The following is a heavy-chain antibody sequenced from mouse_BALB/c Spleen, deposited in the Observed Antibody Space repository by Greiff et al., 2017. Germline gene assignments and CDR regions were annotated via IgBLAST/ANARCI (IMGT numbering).Heavy chain of an antibody. CDR1: GFTFSSYG. V-gene: IGHV5-6*01. CDR2: ISSGGSYT. Sequence: EVHLVESGGDLVKPGGSLKLSCAASGFTFSSYGMSWVRQTPDKRLEWVATISSGGSYTYYPDSVKGRFTISRDNAKNTLYLQMSSLKSEDTAMYYYAGRRYDGYYFDYWGQGTTLTVSS. J-gene: IGHJ2*01. CDR3: AGRRYDGYYFDY. D-gene: IGHD2-12*01.